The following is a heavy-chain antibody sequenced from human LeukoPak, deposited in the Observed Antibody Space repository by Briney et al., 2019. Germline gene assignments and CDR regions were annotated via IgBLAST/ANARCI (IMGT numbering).Heavy chain of an antibody. Sequence: SETLSLTCTVSGGSIRSSYYYWGWIRQPPGKGLEWIGSIYYSGSTYYNPSLKSRVTISVDTSKNQFSLKLSSVTAADTAVYYCASLYYYDSSGYYRDAFDIWGQGTMVTVSS. J-gene: IGHJ3*02. D-gene: IGHD3-22*01. CDR3: ASLYYYDSSGYYRDAFDI. CDR2: IYYSGST. CDR1: GGSIRSSYYY. V-gene: IGHV4-39*01.